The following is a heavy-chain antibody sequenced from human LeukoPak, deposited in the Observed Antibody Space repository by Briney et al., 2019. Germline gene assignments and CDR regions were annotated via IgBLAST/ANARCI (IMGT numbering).Heavy chain of an antibody. D-gene: IGHD1-1*01. CDR2: ISPYTGNT. CDR3: AREGGTWVPFDY. V-gene: IGHV1-18*01. Sequence: ASVKVSCKASNYTFTSHDISWVRQAPGQGLEWMGWISPYTGNTNYAQKFQGRVTMTTSTSTSIVYMELRSLRSDDTAVYFCAREGGTWVPFDYWGQGTLVTVSS. CDR1: NYTFTSHD. J-gene: IGHJ4*02.